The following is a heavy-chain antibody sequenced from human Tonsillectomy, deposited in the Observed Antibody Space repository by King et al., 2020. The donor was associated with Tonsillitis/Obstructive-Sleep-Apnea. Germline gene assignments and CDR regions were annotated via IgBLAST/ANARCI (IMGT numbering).Heavy chain of an antibody. CDR2: ISSSSSYT. Sequence: HVQLVESGGGLVKPGGSLRLSCAASGFTFSDYYMSWIRQAPGKGLEWVSYISSSSSYTNYADSVKGRFTISRDNAKNSLYLQMNSLRAEDTAVYYCARVSDGASGYGYFDYWGQGTLVTVSS. J-gene: IGHJ4*02. D-gene: IGHD5-12*01. V-gene: IGHV3-11*06. CDR1: GFTFSDYY. CDR3: ARVSDGASGYGYFDY.